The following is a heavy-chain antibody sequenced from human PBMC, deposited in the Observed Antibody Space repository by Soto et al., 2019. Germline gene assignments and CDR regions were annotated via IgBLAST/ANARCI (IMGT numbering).Heavy chain of an antibody. Sequence: QVPLMQSGAEVKKPGASVKVSCMTSGYTFIGHYMHWVRQAPGQGLEWMGWINPNSGATNYAQKFQGRVTVTRDTSITTAYMYLSSLRSDDTAMYYCARDSHYDILTGYSRNAFDIWGQGTMVTVSS. CDR3: ARDSHYDILTGYSRNAFDI. J-gene: IGHJ3*02. D-gene: IGHD3-9*01. CDR2: INPNSGAT. CDR1: GYTFIGHY. V-gene: IGHV1-2*02.